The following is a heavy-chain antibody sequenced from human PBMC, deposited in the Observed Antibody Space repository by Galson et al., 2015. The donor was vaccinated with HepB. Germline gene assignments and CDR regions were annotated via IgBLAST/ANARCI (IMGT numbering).Heavy chain of an antibody. CDR2: IVVRSGNT. Sequence: SVKVSCKASGFTFTSSAMQRVRQARGQRLEWIGWIVVRSGNTNYAQKFQERVTITRDMSTSTAYMELSSLRSEDTAVYYCAAVGAAAATKFYWYFDLWGRGTLVTVSS. V-gene: IGHV1-58*02. CDR1: GFTFTSSA. CDR3: AAVGAAAATKFYWYFDL. D-gene: IGHD6-13*01. J-gene: IGHJ2*01.